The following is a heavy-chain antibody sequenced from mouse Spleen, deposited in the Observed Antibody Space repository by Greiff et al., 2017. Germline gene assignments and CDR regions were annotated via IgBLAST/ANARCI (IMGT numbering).Heavy chain of an antibody. Sequence: VQLQQPGAELVRPGSSVKLSCKASGYTFTSYWMHWVKQRPIQGLEWIGNIDPSDSETHYNQKFKDKATLTVDKSSSTAYMQLSSLTSEDSAVYYCARGRNYGDCDYWGQGTTLTVSS. J-gene: IGHJ2*01. CDR2: IDPSDSET. V-gene: IGHV1-52*01. CDR1: GYTFTSYW. D-gene: IGHD1-1*02. CDR3: ARGRNYGDCDY.